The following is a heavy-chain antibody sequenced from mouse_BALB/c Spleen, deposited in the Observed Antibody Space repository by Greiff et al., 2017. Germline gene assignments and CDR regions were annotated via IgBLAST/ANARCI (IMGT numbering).Heavy chain of an antibody. CDR1: GDSITSGY. V-gene: IGHV3-8*02. D-gene: IGHD2-4*01. CDR2: ISYSGST. J-gene: IGHJ3*01. Sequence: EVQRVESGPSLVKPSQTLSLTCSVTGDSITSGYWNWIRKFPGNKLEYMGYISYSGSTYYNPSLKSRISITRDTSKNQYYLQLNSVTTEDTATYYCASIYYDYDGFAYWGQGTLVTVSA. CDR3: ASIYYDYDGFAY.